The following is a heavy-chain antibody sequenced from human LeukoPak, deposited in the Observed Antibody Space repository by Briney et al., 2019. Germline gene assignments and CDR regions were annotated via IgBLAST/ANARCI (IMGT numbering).Heavy chain of an antibody. D-gene: IGHD3-22*01. CDR2: IKSDGST. CDR3: ARAPSEIGGYYPEYFRH. J-gene: IGHJ1*01. Sequence: PGGSLRLSCAASGFTFSTYWTDWVRQAPGKGLVWVLRIKSDGSTNYADSVKGRFTISRDNANNTLSLQMNSLRPEDTGVYYCARAPSEIGGYYPEYFRHWGQGTLVTVSS. CDR1: GFTFSTYW. V-gene: IGHV3-74*01.